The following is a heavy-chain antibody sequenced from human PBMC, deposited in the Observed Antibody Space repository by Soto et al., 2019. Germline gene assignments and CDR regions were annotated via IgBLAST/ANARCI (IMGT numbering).Heavy chain of an antibody. CDR2: ISYDGSNK. J-gene: IGHJ6*02. D-gene: IGHD1-26*01. CDR1: GFTFSSYG. V-gene: IGHV3-30*18. Sequence: PGGSLRLSCAASGFTFSSYGMHWVRQAPGKGLEWVAVISYDGSNKYYADSVKGRFTISRDNSKNTLYLQMNSLRAEDTAVYYCAKDLSDSGSYYYYYYGMDVWGQGTTVTVSS. CDR3: AKDLSDSGSYYYYYYGMDV.